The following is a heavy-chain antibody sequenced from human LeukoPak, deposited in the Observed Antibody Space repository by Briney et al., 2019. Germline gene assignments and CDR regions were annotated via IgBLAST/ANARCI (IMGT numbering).Heavy chain of an antibody. CDR2: IKQDGSEK. Sequence: GGSLRLSGAPSGFTFSSYWMSWVRQAPGKGLKWVANIKQDGSEKYYVDSVKGRFTISRDNAKNSLYLQMNSLRADDTAVYYCARGGGTYSGDYWGQGTLVTVSS. V-gene: IGHV3-7*04. CDR1: GFTFSSYW. CDR3: ARGGGTYSGDY. J-gene: IGHJ4*02. D-gene: IGHD2-15*01.